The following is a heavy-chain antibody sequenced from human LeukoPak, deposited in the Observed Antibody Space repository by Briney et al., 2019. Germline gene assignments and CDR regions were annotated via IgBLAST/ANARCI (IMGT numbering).Heavy chain of an antibody. CDR3: ATDLFYCSGGSCYGGYYYYGMDV. J-gene: IGHJ6*04. Sequence: VKVSCKVSGYTLTELSMHWVRQAPGKGLEWMGGFDPEDGETIYPQKFQGRVTMTEDTSTDTAYMELSSLRSEDTAVYYCATDLFYCSGGSCYGGYYYYGMDVWGKGTTVTVSS. CDR1: GYTLTELS. V-gene: IGHV1-24*01. CDR2: FDPEDGET. D-gene: IGHD2-15*01.